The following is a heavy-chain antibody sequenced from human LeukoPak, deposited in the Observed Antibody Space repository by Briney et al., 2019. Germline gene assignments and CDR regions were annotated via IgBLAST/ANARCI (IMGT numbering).Heavy chain of an antibody. J-gene: IGHJ6*04. Sequence: KSGGSLRLSCEASGFTFSTYSMNWVRQAPGKGLKWVSSINSRSSSIYYADSVKGRFTISRDNAKNSLYLQMNSLRAEDTAVYYCSRGPTMKMDVWGKGTTVTVSS. CDR1: GFTFSTYS. CDR3: SRGPTMKMDV. D-gene: IGHD3-22*01. V-gene: IGHV3-21*01. CDR2: INSRSSSI.